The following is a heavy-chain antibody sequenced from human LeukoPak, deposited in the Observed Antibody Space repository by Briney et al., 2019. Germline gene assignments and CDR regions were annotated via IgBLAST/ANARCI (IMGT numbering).Heavy chain of an antibody. CDR1: GGTFSSYA. Sequence: SVKVSCKASGGTFSSYAISWVRQAPGQGLEWMGGIIPIFGTANYAQKFQGRVTITTDESTSTAYMELSSLRSEDTAVYYCAKDDYVWGSPYYFDYWGQGTLVTVSS. J-gene: IGHJ4*02. V-gene: IGHV1-69*05. D-gene: IGHD3-16*01. CDR3: AKDDYVWGSPYYFDY. CDR2: IIPIFGTA.